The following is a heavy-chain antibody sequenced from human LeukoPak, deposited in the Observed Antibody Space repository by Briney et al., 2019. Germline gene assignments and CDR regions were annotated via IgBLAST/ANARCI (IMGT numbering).Heavy chain of an antibody. CDR2: IRYDGSNK. CDR3: AKLADFWSGHDY. J-gene: IGHJ4*02. Sequence: GGSLRLSCAASGFTFSSYGMHWVRQAPGKGLEWVAFIRYDGSNKYYADSVKGRFTISRDNSKNTLYLQMNSLRAEDTAVYYCAKLADFWSGHDYWGQGTLVTVSS. CDR1: GFTFSSYG. V-gene: IGHV3-30*02. D-gene: IGHD3-3*01.